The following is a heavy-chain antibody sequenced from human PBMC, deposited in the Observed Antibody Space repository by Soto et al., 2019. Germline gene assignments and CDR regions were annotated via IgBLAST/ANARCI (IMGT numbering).Heavy chain of an antibody. V-gene: IGHV3-74*01. D-gene: IGHD3-9*01. Sequence: VQLVESGGGLVQPGGSLRLSCADSGFSFSSYWMHWVRQGPGKGLVWVSRINTDGSSTNYADSVKGRFTISRDNAQNTVYLKMNSLRAEDTAVYYCARSPGGYDIDWGQGTMVTVSS. CDR2: INTDGSST. CDR1: GFSFSSYW. J-gene: IGHJ3*01. CDR3: ARSPGGYDID.